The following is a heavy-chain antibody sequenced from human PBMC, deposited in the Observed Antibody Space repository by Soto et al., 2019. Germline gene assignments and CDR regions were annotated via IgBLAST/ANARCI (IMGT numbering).Heavy chain of an antibody. J-gene: IGHJ4*02. CDR1: GGSFSGYY. CDR3: ARTYSSSWSPFDY. D-gene: IGHD6-13*01. V-gene: IGHV4-34*01. CDR2: INQSGST. Sequence: SETLSLTCVVYGGSFSGYYWSWIRQPPGKGLEWIGEINQSGSTNYNPSLKSRVTISVDTSKNQFSLRLSSVTAADTAVYYCARTYSSSWSPFDYWGQGTLVTVAS.